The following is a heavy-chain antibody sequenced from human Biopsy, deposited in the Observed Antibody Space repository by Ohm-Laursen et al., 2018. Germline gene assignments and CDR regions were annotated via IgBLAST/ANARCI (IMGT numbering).Heavy chain of an antibody. D-gene: IGHD2-21*02. CDR1: GGSISSYN. CDR2: IYFSGTT. J-gene: IGHJ4*02. V-gene: IGHV4-59*07. Sequence: SDTLSLTCTVSGGSISSYNWNWIRQPPGKGLEWIGYIYFSGTTDYSPSLKSRVSISIDKSKNQFFLKLSSVTAEDTAVYYCARDDAVTVIRGLYYWGQGALVTVSS. CDR3: ARDDAVTVIRGLYY.